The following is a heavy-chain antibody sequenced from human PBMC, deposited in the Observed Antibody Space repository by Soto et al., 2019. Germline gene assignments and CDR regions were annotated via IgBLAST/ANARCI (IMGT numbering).Heavy chain of an antibody. D-gene: IGHD3-10*01. V-gene: IGHV4-31*03. Sequence: QVQLQESGPGLVKPSQTLSLTCTVSGGSISSGGYYWSWIRQHPGKGLEWIGYIYYSLSTYYNPSLRRRVTVAVGTSKSHSSLKLGSVTATDTAVYYCARAMLGSGRYYHVLPPYGMDVWGQGTTVTVSS. J-gene: IGHJ6*02. CDR3: ARAMLGSGRYYHVLPPYGMDV. CDR1: GGSISSGGYY. CDR2: IYYSLST.